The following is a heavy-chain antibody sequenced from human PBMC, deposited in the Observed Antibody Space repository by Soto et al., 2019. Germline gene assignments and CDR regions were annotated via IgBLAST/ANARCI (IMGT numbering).Heavy chain of an antibody. J-gene: IGHJ5*02. CDR2: IYYSGST. CDR1: GGSITSSSYY. V-gene: IGHV4-39*01. D-gene: IGHD1-26*01. CDR3: ATQGVRGTYVYTFDP. Sequence: QLHLRESGPGLVKPSETLSLTCTVSGGSITSSSYYWGWIRQSPGKGLEWIGSIYYSGSTYYNPSIKRRVTITVDPSTNQSSLTLSYVTAADTALYYCATQGVRGTYVYTFDPWGQGTLVTVSS.